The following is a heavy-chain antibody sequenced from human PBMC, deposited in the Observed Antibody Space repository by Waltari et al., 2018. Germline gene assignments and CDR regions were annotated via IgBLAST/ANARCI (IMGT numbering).Heavy chain of an antibody. CDR1: GYTFTSYA. CDR2: INAGNGNT. Sequence: QVQLVQSGAEVKKPGASVKVSCKASGYTFTSYAMHWVRQAPGQRLEWMGWINAGNGNTKYSQKFQVRVTITRDTSASTAYMELSSLRSEDTAVYYCARDERGGGMDVWGQGTTVTVSS. D-gene: IGHD3-16*01. V-gene: IGHV1-3*01. CDR3: ARDERGGGMDV. J-gene: IGHJ6*02.